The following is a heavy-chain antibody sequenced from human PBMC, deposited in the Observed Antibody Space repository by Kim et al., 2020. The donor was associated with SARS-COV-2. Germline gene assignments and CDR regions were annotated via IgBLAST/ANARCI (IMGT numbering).Heavy chain of an antibody. D-gene: IGHD3-10*01. CDR2: ISGSGGST. J-gene: IGHJ4*02. V-gene: IGHV3-23*01. Sequence: GGSLRLSCAASGFTFSSYAMSWVRQAPGKGLEWVSAISGSGGSTYYADSVKGRFTISRDNSKNTLYLQMNSLRAEDTAVYYCAKDEGVLLWFGELSPTFKFDYWGQGTLVTVSS. CDR3: AKDEGVLLWFGELSPTFKFDY. CDR1: GFTFSSYA.